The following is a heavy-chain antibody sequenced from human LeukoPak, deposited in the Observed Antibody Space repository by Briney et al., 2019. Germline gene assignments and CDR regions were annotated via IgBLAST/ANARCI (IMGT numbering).Heavy chain of an antibody. CDR3: ARDYYDSSGYNYYYYYGMDV. CDR1: GGSISSHY. V-gene: IGHV4-59*11. J-gene: IGHJ6*02. D-gene: IGHD3-22*01. CDR2: IYYSGST. Sequence: SETLSLTYTVSGGSISSHYWSWIRQPPGKGLEWIGYIYYSGSTNYNPSLKSRVTISVDTSKNQFSLKLSSVTAADTAVYYCARDYYDSSGYNYYYYYGMDVWGQGTTVTVSS.